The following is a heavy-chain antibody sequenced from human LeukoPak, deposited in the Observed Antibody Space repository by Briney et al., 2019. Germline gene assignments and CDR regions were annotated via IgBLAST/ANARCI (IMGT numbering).Heavy chain of an antibody. J-gene: IGHJ4*02. CDR1: GGSISSYY. Sequence: SETLSLTCTVSGGSISSYYWSWIRQPAGRGLDGIGRIYTSGSTNYNTSLKSRVTMSVDTSKNQFSLKLSSVTAADTAVYYCARDSYYYDSSGYSPFDYWGQGTLVTVSS. CDR3: ARDSYYYDSSGYSPFDY. CDR2: IYTSGST. D-gene: IGHD3-22*01. V-gene: IGHV4-4*07.